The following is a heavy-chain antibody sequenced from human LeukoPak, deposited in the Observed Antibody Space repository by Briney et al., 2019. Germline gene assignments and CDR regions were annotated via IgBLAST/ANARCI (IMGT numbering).Heavy chain of an antibody. CDR1: GGSISSGGYY. J-gene: IGHJ4*02. Sequence: SQTLSLTCAVSGGSISSGGYYWSWIRQYPGKGLEWIGYIYHSGSTYYSPSLKSRITISVDTSKNQFSLKVNSVTAADTAVYFCVRLGYSAFEGDYWGQGTLVTVSS. CDR3: VRLGYSAFEGDY. D-gene: IGHD5-12*01. V-gene: IGHV4-31*11. CDR2: IYHSGST.